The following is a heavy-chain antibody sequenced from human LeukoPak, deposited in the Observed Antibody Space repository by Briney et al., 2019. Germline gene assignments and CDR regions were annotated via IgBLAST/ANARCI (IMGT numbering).Heavy chain of an antibody. D-gene: IGHD6-13*01. CDR1: GFTFSDYY. V-gene: IGHV3-11*01. Sequence: GGSLRLSCAASGFTFSDYYMSWIRQAPGKGLEWVSYISSSGSTIYYADSVKGRFTISRVNAKNSLYLQMNSLRAEDTAVYYCARQHIAAAGNWFDPWGQGTLVTVSS. J-gene: IGHJ5*02. CDR3: ARQHIAAAGNWFDP. CDR2: ISSSGSTI.